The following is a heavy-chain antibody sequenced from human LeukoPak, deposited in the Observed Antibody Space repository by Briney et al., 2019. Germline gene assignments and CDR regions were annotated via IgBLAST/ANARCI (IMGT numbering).Heavy chain of an antibody. D-gene: IGHD6-13*01. V-gene: IGHV1-2*02. Sequence: ASVKVSCKASGYTFTGYYMHWVRRAPGQGLERMGWINPNSGGTNYGQKFQGRVTMTRDTSISTAYMDLSRLRSDDTAVYYCARQATAAAATVFYWGQGTLVTVSS. CDR1: GYTFTGYY. J-gene: IGHJ4*02. CDR3: ARQATAAAATVFY. CDR2: INPNSGGT.